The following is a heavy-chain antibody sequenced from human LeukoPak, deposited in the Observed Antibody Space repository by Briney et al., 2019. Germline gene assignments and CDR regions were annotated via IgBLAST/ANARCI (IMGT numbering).Heavy chain of an antibody. CDR3: ARVPPATAHYYYYGMDV. V-gene: IGHV1-69*13. Sequence: SVKVSCKTSGGIITNYAISWVRQAPGQGLEWMGGIIPIFGTANYAQKFQGRVTITADESTSTAYMELSSLRSEDTTVYYCARVPPATAHYYYYGMDVWGKGTTVTVSS. J-gene: IGHJ6*04. CDR1: GGIITNYA. CDR2: IIPIFGTA. D-gene: IGHD2-2*01.